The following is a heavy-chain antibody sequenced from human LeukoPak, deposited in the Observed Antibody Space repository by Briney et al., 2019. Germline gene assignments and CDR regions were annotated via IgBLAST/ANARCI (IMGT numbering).Heavy chain of an antibody. D-gene: IGHD3-10*01. V-gene: IGHV4-61*01. Sequence: SETLSLTCTVSGGSVSSGSYYWSWIRQSPGKGLEWIGHISYTGSTNFNPSLKSRVTISVDTSKDQFSLKLSSVTAADTAVYYCAAFLRGVRQGLDFWGQGTLVTVSS. J-gene: IGHJ4*02. CDR1: GGSVSSGSYY. CDR2: ISYTGST. CDR3: AAFLRGVRQGLDF.